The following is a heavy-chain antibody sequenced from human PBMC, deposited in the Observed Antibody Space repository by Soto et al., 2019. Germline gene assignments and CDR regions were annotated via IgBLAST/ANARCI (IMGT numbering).Heavy chain of an antibody. Sequence: SETLSLTCNVSGGSISDYYWSWIRQPADKGLEWIGRIYVSGSTDYNPSLKSRVTMSADTSKSLFSLRLTSVTAADTAVYFCAKDRGYNSQFFYYYGLDVWGQGTTVTVSS. CDR1: GGSISDYY. J-gene: IGHJ6*02. CDR2: IYVSGST. CDR3: AKDRGYNSQFFYYYGLDV. D-gene: IGHD1-1*01. V-gene: IGHV4-4*07.